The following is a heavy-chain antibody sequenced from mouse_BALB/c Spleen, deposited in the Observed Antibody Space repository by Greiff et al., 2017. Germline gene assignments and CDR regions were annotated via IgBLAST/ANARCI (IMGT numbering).Heavy chain of an antibody. Sequence: VKLMESGPGLVAPSQSLSITCTVSGFSLTSYGVHWVRQPPGKGLEWLGVIWAGGSTNYNSALMSRLSISKDNSKSQVFLKMNSLQTDDTAMYYSARAPLLLRYPQDAMDYWGQGTSVTVSS. CDR3: ARAPLLLRYPQDAMDY. V-gene: IGHV2-9*02. J-gene: IGHJ4*01. CDR1: GFSLTSYG. D-gene: IGHD1-1*01. CDR2: IWAGGST.